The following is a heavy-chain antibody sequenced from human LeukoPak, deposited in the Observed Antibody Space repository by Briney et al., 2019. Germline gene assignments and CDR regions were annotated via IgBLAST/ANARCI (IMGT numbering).Heavy chain of an antibody. CDR1: GGSISSYY. D-gene: IGHD3-10*01. CDR3: ARNLHRDSGSFRFDP. J-gene: IGHJ5*02. Sequence: SGPSLVKPSETLSLTCTVSGGSISSYYWSWIRQPPGKGLEWIGYIYYSGSTNYNPSLKSRVTISVDTSKNQFSLKLSSVTAADTAVYYCARNLHRDSGSFRFDPWGQGTLVTVSS. CDR2: IYYSGST. V-gene: IGHV4-59*01.